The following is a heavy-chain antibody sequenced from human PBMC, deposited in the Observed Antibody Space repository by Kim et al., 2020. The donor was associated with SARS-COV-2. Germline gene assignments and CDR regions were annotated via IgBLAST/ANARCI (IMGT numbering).Heavy chain of an antibody. CDR1: GFTFDDYA. CDR3: AKGYVPGVDYYGLDV. V-gene: IGHV3-9*01. D-gene: IGHD3-10*02. CDR2: ISWHSSNK. Sequence: GGSLRLSCAASGFTFDDYAMHWVRQAPGKGLEWVSGISWHSSNKGYADSVKGRFTISRDNAKNSLYLHMNSLRAEDTALYYCAKGYVPGVDYYGLDVWG. J-gene: IGHJ6*02.